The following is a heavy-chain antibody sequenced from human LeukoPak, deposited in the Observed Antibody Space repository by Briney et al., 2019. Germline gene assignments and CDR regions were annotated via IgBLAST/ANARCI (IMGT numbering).Heavy chain of an antibody. CDR2: IYYSGST. CDR1: GGSISSYY. D-gene: IGHD3-22*01. CDR3: ARHDSGYYYY. J-gene: IGHJ4*02. V-gene: IGHV4-59*08. Sequence: SVTLSLTCTVSGGSISSYYWSWIRQSPGKGLEWIGYIYYSGSTNYNPSLKSRVTISVDTSKNQFSLNLSSVTAADTAVYYCARHDSGYYYYWGQGTLVTVSS.